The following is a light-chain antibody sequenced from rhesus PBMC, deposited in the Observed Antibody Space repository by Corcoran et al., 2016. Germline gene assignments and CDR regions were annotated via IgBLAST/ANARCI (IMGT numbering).Light chain of an antibody. CDR2: GVS. CDR3: MHGIAYPYS. CDR1: QSLLDSEDGNTY. Sequence: DIVMTQTPLSLPVTPGEPASISCRSSQSLLDSEDGNTYLEWYLQKPGQYPQSLIYGVSNRASGVPDRFSVTGSADDFTLKISRVVAEVVGVYYGMHGIAYPYSFGQGTKVEIK. J-gene: IGKJ2*01. V-gene: IGKV2S20*01.